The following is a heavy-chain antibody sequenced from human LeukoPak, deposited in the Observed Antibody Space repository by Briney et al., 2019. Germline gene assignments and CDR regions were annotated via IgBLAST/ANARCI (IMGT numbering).Heavy chain of an antibody. CDR2: IRYDGSNK. CDR1: GFTFSSYG. D-gene: IGHD3-22*01. J-gene: IGHJ4*02. V-gene: IGHV3-30*02. CDR3: AKDMGYYDSSGYIDY. Sequence: PGGSLRLSCAASGFTFSSYGMHWVRQAPGKGLEWVAFIRYDGSNKYYADSVKGRFTISRDNSKNTLYLQMNSLRAEDTAVYYCAKDMGYYDSSGYIDYWGQGTLVTVSS.